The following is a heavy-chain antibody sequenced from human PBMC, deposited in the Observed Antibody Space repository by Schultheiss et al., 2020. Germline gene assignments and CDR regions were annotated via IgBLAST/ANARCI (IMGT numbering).Heavy chain of an antibody. J-gene: IGHJ6*02. CDR1: GFTVSSNG. D-gene: IGHD6-13*01. CDR2: ISCGRT. CDR3: ARDAPHGSSWWYYYYGMDV. V-gene: IGHV3-38-3*01. Sequence: GGSLRLSCGVSGFTVSSNGMTWVRQAPGKGLECVSSISCGRTCNADSKKGRFTVSRDNSRNTLHVPMISLRAEDTAVYYCARDAPHGSSWWYYYYGMDVWGQGTTVTVSS.